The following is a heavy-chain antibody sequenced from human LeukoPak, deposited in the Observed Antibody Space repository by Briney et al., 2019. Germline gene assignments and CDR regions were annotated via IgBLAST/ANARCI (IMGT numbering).Heavy chain of an antibody. V-gene: IGHV4-39*07. CDR2: IYYSGST. Sequence: SETLSLTCTVSGGSISSSSYYWGWIRQPPGKGLEWIGSIYYSGSTYYNPSLEGRVTISVDTSKNQFSLKLSSVTAADTAVYYCARGRYTDYWGQGTLVTVSS. D-gene: IGHD5-18*01. J-gene: IGHJ4*02. CDR1: GGSISSSSYY. CDR3: ARGRYTDY.